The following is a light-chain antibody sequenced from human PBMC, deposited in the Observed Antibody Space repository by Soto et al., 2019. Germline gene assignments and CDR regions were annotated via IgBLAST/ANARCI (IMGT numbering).Light chain of an antibody. J-gene: IGKJ1*01. CDR1: QDINKW. Sequence: DIQMTQSPSSVSASVGDRVTITCRASQDINKWLAWYQQKPGLAPNLVIYTASRLHGGGPSRFSGSGSGTECTLTISSLQPDDFATYYCQQYKSYWTFGQGTTGDTK. V-gene: IGKV1-12*01. CDR3: QQYKSYWT. CDR2: TAS.